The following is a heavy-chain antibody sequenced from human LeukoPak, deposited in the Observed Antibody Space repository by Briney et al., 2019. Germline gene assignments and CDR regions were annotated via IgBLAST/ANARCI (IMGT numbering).Heavy chain of an antibody. CDR2: IYRGGTI. Sequence: SEPLSLTCSVSGGSISDYYWSWIRQPPGKGLEWIGYIYRGGTINYNPSLKSRVTMSLDTSKNQISLMLNSVTAADTAVYYCARHWLEAAKTYSYWFDPWGQGTLVTVSS. D-gene: IGHD6-13*01. CDR3: ARHWLEAAKTYSYWFDP. CDR1: GGSISDYY. V-gene: IGHV4-4*09. J-gene: IGHJ5*02.